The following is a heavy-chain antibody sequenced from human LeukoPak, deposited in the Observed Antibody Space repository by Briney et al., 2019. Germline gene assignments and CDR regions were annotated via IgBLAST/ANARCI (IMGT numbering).Heavy chain of an antibody. V-gene: IGHV1-69*05. CDR2: IIPIFGTA. CDR1: GGTFSSYA. CDR3: ARDRPLLRFGEYYGMDV. Sequence: ASVKVSCKASGGTFSSYAISWVRQAPGQGLERMGGIIPIFGTANYAQKFQGRVTMTTDTSTSTAYMELRSLRSDDTAVYYCARDRPLLRFGEYYGMDVWGQGTTVTVSS. J-gene: IGHJ6*02. D-gene: IGHD3-10*01.